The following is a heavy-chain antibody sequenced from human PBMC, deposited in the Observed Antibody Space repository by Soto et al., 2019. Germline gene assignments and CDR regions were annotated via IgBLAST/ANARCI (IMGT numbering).Heavy chain of an antibody. J-gene: IGHJ4*02. CDR2: IKQDGSEK. V-gene: IGHV3-7*01. CDR1: GFTFSSYW. CDR3: ARVTDYYESSGYFDY. D-gene: IGHD3-22*01. Sequence: EVQLVESGGGLGQPGGSLRLSCAASGFTFSSYWMSWVRQAPGKGLEWVANIKQDGSEKYYVDSVKGRFTISRDNAKNSLNLQMNSLRAEDTAVYYCARVTDYYESSGYFDYWGQGTLVTVSS.